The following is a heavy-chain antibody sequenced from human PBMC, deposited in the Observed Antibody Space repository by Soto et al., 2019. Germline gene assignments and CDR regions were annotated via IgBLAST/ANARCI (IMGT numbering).Heavy chain of an antibody. Sequence: QVQLVQSGAEVKKPGSSVKVSCKASGGTFSNYVVNWVRQAPGQGLEWMGRIIHISGAANYAQKFQGRVTITEDKSTSTSYMELSSLRSEDTAVYYCARDMTRTVVPYFDFWGQGTLVTVSS. CDR3: ARDMTRTVVPYFDF. J-gene: IGHJ4*02. V-gene: IGHV1-69*06. D-gene: IGHD1-7*01. CDR1: GGTFSNYV. CDR2: IIHISGAA.